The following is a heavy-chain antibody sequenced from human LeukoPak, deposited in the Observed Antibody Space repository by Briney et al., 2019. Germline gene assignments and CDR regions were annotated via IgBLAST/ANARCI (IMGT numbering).Heavy chain of an antibody. Sequence: GASVKVSCKASGYTFTSYGISWVRQAPGQGLERMGWISPYNGNTNYAQKLQGRVTMTTDTSTTTAYMELRSLRSDDTAVYYCARGAPGDGIDNWGQGTLVTVSS. CDR1: GYTFTSYG. J-gene: IGHJ4*02. CDR3: ARGAPGDGIDN. CDR2: ISPYNGNT. V-gene: IGHV1-18*01.